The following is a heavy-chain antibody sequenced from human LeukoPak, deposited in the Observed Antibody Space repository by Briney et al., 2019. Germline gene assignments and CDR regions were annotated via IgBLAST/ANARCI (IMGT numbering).Heavy chain of an antibody. D-gene: IGHD2-2*01. CDR2: ISGSGGRT. V-gene: IGHV3-23*01. CDR1: GFTFSSYP. Sequence: GGPLTLSCAASGFTFSSYPMSWLRQAPGKGLEGLSAISGSGGRTSSADSVKGRFTISRANSKTALYLKMNSLRAEDTAVYYCAKDRGYCSSTSCSFDYWGQGTLVTVSS. CDR3: AKDRGYCSSTSCSFDY. J-gene: IGHJ4*02.